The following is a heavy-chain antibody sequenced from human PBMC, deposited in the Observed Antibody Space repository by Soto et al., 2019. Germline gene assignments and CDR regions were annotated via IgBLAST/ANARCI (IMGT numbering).Heavy chain of an antibody. Sequence: PSETLCITCIFSVGYITIANSSWSWLRQPRGKGLEWLGFIFPTGSNYNSPSLKSRVSMSVDTSKNQFSLKLASVTAADTAVYFCAGASGSPNFSGYFDPWGQGAMVTVSS. CDR1: VGYITIANSS. J-gene: IGHJ5*02. CDR3: AGASGSPNFSGYFDP. V-gene: IGHV4-30-2*01. D-gene: IGHD6-25*01. CDR2: IFPTGSN.